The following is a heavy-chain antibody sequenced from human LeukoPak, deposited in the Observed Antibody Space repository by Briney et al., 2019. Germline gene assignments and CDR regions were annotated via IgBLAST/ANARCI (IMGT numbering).Heavy chain of an antibody. Sequence: AGGSLRLSCTASGFTFSHAWMNWVRQAPGKGLEWVSSISSSSSYIYYADSVKGRFTISRDNAKNSLYLQMNSLRAEDTAVYYCARDRAAAGNAFDIWVQGTMVTVSS. CDR2: ISSSSSYI. J-gene: IGHJ3*02. CDR1: GFTFSHAW. CDR3: ARDRAAAGNAFDI. D-gene: IGHD6-13*01. V-gene: IGHV3-21*06.